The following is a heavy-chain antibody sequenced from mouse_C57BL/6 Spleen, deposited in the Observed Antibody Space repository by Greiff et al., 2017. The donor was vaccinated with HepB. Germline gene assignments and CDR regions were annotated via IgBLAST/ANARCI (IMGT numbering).Heavy chain of an antibody. V-gene: IGHV3-6*01. D-gene: IGHD2-3*01. J-gene: IGHJ1*03. CDR1: GYSITSGYY. Sequence: EVKVEESGPGLVKPSQSLSLTCSVTGYSITSGYYWNWIRQFPGNKLEWMGYISYDGSNNYNPSLKNRISITRDTSKNQFFLKLNSVTTEDTATYYCARGGPYDWYFDVWGTGTTVTVSS. CDR3: ARGGPYDWYFDV. CDR2: ISYDGSN.